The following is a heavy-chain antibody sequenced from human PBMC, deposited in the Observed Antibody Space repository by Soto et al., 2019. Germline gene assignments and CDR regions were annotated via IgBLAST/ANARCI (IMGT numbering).Heavy chain of an antibody. J-gene: IGHJ4*02. CDR2: ISPMFGAA. D-gene: IGHD3-10*01. CDR1: GGTFNTYA. Sequence: QVQLVQSGAEMKKPGSSVKVSCQSSGGTFNTYAMNWVRQAPGQGPEWMGDISPMFGAANYAPKFQGRVTITADESTDTSYMQWSSLTSEDTALYFCAREVQVHTPAFVYWGQGTLVTVSS. V-gene: IGHV1-69*19. CDR3: AREVQVHTPAFVY.